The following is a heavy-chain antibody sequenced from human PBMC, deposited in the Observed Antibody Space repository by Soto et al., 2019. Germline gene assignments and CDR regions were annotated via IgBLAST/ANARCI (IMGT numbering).Heavy chain of an antibody. CDR2: NDYAV. CDR1: GGSMSSYY. V-gene: IGHV4-59*12. J-gene: IGHJ3*02. CDR3: AREQQLANDAFDI. D-gene: IGHD6-13*01. Sequence: SETLSLTCTVSGGSMSSYYWSWIRQPPGKGLEWIGYNDYAVSVKSRITINPDTSKNQFSPQLNSVTPEDTAVYYCAREQQLANDAFDIWGQGTMVTVSS.